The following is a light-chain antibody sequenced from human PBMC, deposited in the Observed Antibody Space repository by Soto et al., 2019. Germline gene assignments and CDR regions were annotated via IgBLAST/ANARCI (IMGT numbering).Light chain of an antibody. CDR2: TLS. CDR3: QQYGSSGT. V-gene: IGKV2-40*01. Sequence: DIVMTQSPLSLPVTPGEPASISCRSSQSLLYSDDGNTYLEWHLQKPGQSPQLLIYTLSYRASGVPDRFSGSGSGTDFTLTISRLEPEDFAVYYCQQYGSSGTFGQGTKVDIK. J-gene: IGKJ1*01. CDR1: QSLLYSDDGNTY.